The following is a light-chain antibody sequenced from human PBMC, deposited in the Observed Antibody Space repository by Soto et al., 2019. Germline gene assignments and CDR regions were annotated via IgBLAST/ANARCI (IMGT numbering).Light chain of an antibody. J-gene: IGLJ3*02. CDR2: EDN. CDR1: SGSIASNY. CDR3: QSYDATNQV. V-gene: IGLV6-57*01. Sequence: NFMLTQPHSVSESPGKTVIISCTRSSGSIASNYVQWYQQRPGSSPTTVIYEDNQRPSGVPDRFSGSIDSSSNSASLTSSVLETEDEADYFGQSYDATNQVFGGGTKLTLL.